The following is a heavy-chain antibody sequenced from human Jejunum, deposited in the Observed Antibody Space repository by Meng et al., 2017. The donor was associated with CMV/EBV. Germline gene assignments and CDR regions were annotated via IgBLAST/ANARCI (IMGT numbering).Heavy chain of an antibody. D-gene: IGHD3-10*01. J-gene: IGHJ4*02. CDR2: IKQDGSEK. Sequence: CAASGFTFSTYWMTWVRQAPGKGLEWVANIKQDGSEKYYVDSVKGRFTISRDNAKNSLFLQMNSLRAEDTAMYYCARNARGSGYWGQGTLVTVSS. CDR1: GFTFSTYW. V-gene: IGHV3-7*01. CDR3: ARNARGSGY.